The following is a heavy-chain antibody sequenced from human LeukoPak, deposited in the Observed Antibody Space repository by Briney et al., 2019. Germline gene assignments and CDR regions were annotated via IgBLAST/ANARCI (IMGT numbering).Heavy chain of an antibody. CDR2: ISGRSDGP. Sequence: PGGSLRLSCAASGFSFSSYSMPWVRQAPGKGLEWVSSISGRSDGPYYADSVKGRFTTSRDNFKSTMYLQINNVRAEDAAVYYCAKDPLNYGGHYFDNWGQGTRVTVSS. D-gene: IGHD4-23*01. J-gene: IGHJ4*02. V-gene: IGHV3-23*01. CDR3: AKDPLNYGGHYFDN. CDR1: GFSFSSYS.